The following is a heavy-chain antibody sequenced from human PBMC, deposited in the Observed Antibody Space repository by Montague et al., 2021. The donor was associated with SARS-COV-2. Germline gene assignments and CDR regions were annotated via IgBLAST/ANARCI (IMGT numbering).Heavy chain of an antibody. J-gene: IGHJ6*02. Sequence: PALVKPTQTLTLTCTFSGFSLSTSGMCVSWIRQPPGKALEWLARIDWDDDKYYSTSLKIRLPISKDTSKNQVVLTMTNMDPVDTATYYCARRTYDILTGYDYGMDVWGQGTTVTVSS. CDR1: GFSLSTSGMC. CDR3: ARRTYDILTGYDYGMDV. D-gene: IGHD3-9*01. V-gene: IGHV2-70*11. CDR2: IDWDDDK.